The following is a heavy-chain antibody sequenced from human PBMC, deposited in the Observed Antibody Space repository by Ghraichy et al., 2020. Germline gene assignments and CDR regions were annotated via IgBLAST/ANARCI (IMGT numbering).Heavy chain of an antibody. Sequence: SGPTLVKPTQTLTLTCTFPGFSLTTSGVCVTWIRQPPGKALEWLAVIDWDDDKYYSTSLKTRLTISKDTSKNQVVLTMTKMNPADTATYYCARIVETERYSSGFDYWGPGTLVTVSS. CDR1: GFSLTTSGVC. J-gene: IGHJ4*02. CDR3: ARIVETERYSSGFDY. CDR2: IDWDDDK. V-gene: IGHV2-70*01. D-gene: IGHD5-18*01.